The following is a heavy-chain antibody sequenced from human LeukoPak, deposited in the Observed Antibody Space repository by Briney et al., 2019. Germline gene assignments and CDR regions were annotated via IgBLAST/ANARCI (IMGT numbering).Heavy chain of an antibody. J-gene: IGHJ4*02. CDR1: GYTFTSYY. CDR2: INPSGGST. CDR3: AREPGIAAATPLDY. D-gene: IGHD6-13*01. V-gene: IGHV1-46*01. Sequence: ASVKVSCKASGYTFTSYYMHWVRQAPGQGLEWMGIINPSGGSTNYAQKFQGRVTITADKSTSTAYMELSSLRSEDTAVYYCAREPGIAAATPLDYWGQGTLVTVSS.